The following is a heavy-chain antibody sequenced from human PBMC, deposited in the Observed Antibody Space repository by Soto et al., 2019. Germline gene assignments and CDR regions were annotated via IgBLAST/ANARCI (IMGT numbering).Heavy chain of an antibody. J-gene: IGHJ4*02. V-gene: IGHV1-69*13. CDR1: GGTFSSYA. CDR3: ARGSDSTGYPFDY. D-gene: IGHD3-22*01. CDR2: IIPIFGTA. Sequence: GASVKVSCKASGGTFSSYAISWVRQAPGQGLEWMGGIIPIFGTANYAQKLQGRVTITADESTSTAYMELSSLRSEDTAVYYCARGSDSTGYPFDYWGQGTLVTLFS.